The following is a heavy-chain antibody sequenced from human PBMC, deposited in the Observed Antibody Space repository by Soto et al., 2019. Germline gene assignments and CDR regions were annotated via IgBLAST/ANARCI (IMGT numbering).Heavy chain of an antibody. CDR1: GYSFTSYW. J-gene: IGHJ3*02. D-gene: IGHD4-17*01. V-gene: IGHV5-51*01. CDR2: IYPGDSDT. Sequence: PGESLKISCKGSGYSFTSYWIGWVRQMPGKGLEWMGIIYPGDSDTRYSPSFQGQVTISADKSISTAYLQWSSLKASDTAMYYCARPLLHAVTNDAFDIWGQGTMVTVSS. CDR3: ARPLLHAVTNDAFDI.